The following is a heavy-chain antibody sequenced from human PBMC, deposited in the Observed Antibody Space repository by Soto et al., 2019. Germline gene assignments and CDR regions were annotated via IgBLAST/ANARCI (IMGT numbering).Heavy chain of an antibody. J-gene: IGHJ6*02. V-gene: IGHV5-10-1*01. CDR2: IDPSDSYT. D-gene: IGHD3-10*01. CDR3: AGNYYYGSGTYYPALYFYYGMDV. CDR1: GYSFTSYW. Sequence: GESLKISCKGSGYSFTSYWISWVRQMPGKGLEWMGRIDPSDSYTNYSPSFQGHVTISADKSISTAYLQWSSLKASETAMYYCAGNYYYGSGTYYPALYFYYGMDVRGQGTTVT.